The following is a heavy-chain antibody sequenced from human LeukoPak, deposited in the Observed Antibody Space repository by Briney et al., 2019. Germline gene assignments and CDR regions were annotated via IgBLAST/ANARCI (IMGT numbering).Heavy chain of an antibody. V-gene: IGHV3-30*03. CDR1: GFTFSSYG. J-gene: IGHJ4*02. CDR2: ISYDGSNK. Sequence: GGSLRLSCAASGFTFSSYGMHWVRQAPGKGLEWVAVISYDGSNKYYADSVKGRFTISRDNSKNTLYLQMNSLRAEDTAVYYCARGRYSSSSARPRLMGYFDYWGQGTLVTVSS. CDR3: ARGRYSSSSARPRLMGYFDY. D-gene: IGHD6-6*01.